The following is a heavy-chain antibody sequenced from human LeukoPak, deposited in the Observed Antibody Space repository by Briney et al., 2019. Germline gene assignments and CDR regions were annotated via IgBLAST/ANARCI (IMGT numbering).Heavy chain of an antibody. V-gene: IGHV3-33*01. CDR3: ARDRIPPRYYFDY. Sequence: PGRSLRLSCAASGFTFSSYGMHWVRQAPGKGLEWVAVIWYDGSNKYFADSVKGRFTISRDNSKNTLYLQMSSLRAEDTAVYYCARDRIPPRYYFDYWGQGTLVTVSS. CDR1: GFTFSSYG. J-gene: IGHJ4*02. CDR2: IWYDGSNK. D-gene: IGHD2-21*01.